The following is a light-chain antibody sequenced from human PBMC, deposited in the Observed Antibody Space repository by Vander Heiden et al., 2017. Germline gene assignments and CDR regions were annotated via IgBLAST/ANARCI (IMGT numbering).Light chain of an antibody. CDR1: RSDVGDYDY. V-gene: IGLV2-8*01. CDR3: SSHAGSSAV. J-gene: IGLJ3*02. CDR2: DGT. Sequence: SALTQPPPASASPGPSVTSSCTGTRSDVGDYDYLSWYQQHPGKAPTLIIYDGTKRPSGVPDRFSGSKSGNMAFLTVSALQAEDEADYYCSSHAGSSAVFGGGTTVTVL.